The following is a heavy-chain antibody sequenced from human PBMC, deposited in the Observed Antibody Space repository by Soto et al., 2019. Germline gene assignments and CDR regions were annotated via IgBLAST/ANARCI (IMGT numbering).Heavy chain of an antibody. J-gene: IGHJ5*02. CDR1: GIPLNTRGVG. V-gene: IGHV2-5*02. CDR2: IHWDDDK. D-gene: IGHD3-16*01. CDR3: AHRRAFYSDPDAYGLWFDP. Sequence: SGPTLVNPTQTLTLTCSFSGIPLNTRGVGVGWIRQPPGKALEWLALIHWDDDKRYTPSLKSRLTIARDTSKNQVVLTMTDTDPEDTATYYCAHRRAFYSDPDAYGLWFDPWGQGTLVTVSS.